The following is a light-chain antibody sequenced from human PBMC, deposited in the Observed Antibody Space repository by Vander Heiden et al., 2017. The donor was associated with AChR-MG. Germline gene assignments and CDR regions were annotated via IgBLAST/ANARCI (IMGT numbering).Light chain of an antibody. V-gene: IGKV3-20*01. Sequence: DIVLTQSPGTLSLSPGERATLSCRASQSVSSSYLDWYQQKPGQAPRLLIYGASRFSGSGSGTDFTLTISRLEPEDFAVYYCQQYGSSPLTFGGGTKVEIK. CDR2: GAS. CDR1: QSVSSSY. CDR3: QQYGSSPLT. J-gene: IGKJ4*01.